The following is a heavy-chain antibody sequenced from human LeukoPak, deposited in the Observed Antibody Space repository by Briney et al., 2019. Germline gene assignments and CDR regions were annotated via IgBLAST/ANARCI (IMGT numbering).Heavy chain of an antibody. V-gene: IGHV1-46*01. CDR1: GYTFTSYD. J-gene: IGHJ4*02. Sequence: ASVKVSCKASGYTFTSYDINWVRQATGQGLEWMGMIYPRDGSTSYAQKFQGRVTVTRDTSTSTVHMELSGLRSEDTAVYYCARDQEGFDYWGQGTLVTVSS. CDR3: ARDQEGFDY. CDR2: IYPRDGST.